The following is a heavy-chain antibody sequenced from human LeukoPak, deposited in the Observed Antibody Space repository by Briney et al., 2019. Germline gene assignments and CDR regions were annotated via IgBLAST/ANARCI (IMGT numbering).Heavy chain of an antibody. CDR1: GFTFSSYA. V-gene: IGHV4-30-2*01. CDR2: IYHSGST. J-gene: IGHJ4*02. D-gene: IGHD3-16*01. CDR3: ARGEGSY. Sequence: LRLSCAASGFTFSSYAMSWIRQPPGKGLEWIGYIYHSGSTYYNPSLKSRVTISVDRSKNQFSLKLSSVTAADTAVYYCARGEGSYWGQGTLVTVSS.